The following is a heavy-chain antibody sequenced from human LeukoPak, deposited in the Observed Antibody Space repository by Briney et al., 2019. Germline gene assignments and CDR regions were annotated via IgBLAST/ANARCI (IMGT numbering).Heavy chain of an antibody. V-gene: IGHV4-39*07. CDR3: ARIKLEPLLYYYYGMDV. J-gene: IGHJ6*02. CDR1: GGSISSSSYY. D-gene: IGHD1-1*01. CDR2: IYYSGST. Sequence: PSETLFLTCTVSGGSISSSSYYWGWIRQPPGKGLQWIGSIYYSGSTYYNPSLKSRVTISVDTSKNQFSLKLSSVTAADTAVYYCARIKLEPLLYYYYGMDVWGQGTTVTVSS.